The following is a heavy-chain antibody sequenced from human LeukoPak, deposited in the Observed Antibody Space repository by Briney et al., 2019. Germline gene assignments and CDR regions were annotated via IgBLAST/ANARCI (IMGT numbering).Heavy chain of an antibody. CDR1: GYTFTSYY. J-gene: IGHJ5*02. Sequence: GASVKVSCKASGYTFTSYYMHWVRQAPEQGLEWMGIINPSGGSTSYAQKFQGRVTMTRDTSTSTVYMELSSLRSEDTAVYYCARGRPLLWFGESPETRNWFDPWGQGTLVTVSS. D-gene: IGHD3-10*01. CDR3: ARGRPLLWFGESPETRNWFDP. V-gene: IGHV1-46*01. CDR2: INPSGGST.